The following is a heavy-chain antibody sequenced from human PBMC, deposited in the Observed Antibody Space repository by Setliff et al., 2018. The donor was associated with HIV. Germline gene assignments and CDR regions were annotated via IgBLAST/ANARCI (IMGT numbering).Heavy chain of an antibody. Sequence: ASVKVSCKASGYTFTRYFMHCVRQAPGQGLEWPGMINPSGGSTWYAQKFQGRVTMTGDTSTNTLYMELSSLRSEDTAVYYCARGWEGGMDYWGQGTLVTVSS. J-gene: IGHJ4*02. D-gene: IGHD1-26*01. CDR2: INPSGGST. CDR3: ARGWEGGMDY. CDR1: GYTFTRYF. V-gene: IGHV1-46*01.